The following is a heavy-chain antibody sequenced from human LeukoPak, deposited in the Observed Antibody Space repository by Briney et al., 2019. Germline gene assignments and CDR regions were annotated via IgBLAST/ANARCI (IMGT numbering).Heavy chain of an antibody. CDR3: AKGQELDDGVFDS. V-gene: IGHV3-23*01. CDR1: GFTFSSYT. J-gene: IGHJ4*02. CDR2: ISGSGGTT. Sequence: GETLRLSCAASGFTFSSYTMNWVRQAPGKGLEWVSAISGSGGTTYYADSVKGRFTISRDNSKNALFLQMNSLRVEDTAIYYCAKGQELDDGVFDSWGQGTLVTLST. D-gene: IGHD1-1*01.